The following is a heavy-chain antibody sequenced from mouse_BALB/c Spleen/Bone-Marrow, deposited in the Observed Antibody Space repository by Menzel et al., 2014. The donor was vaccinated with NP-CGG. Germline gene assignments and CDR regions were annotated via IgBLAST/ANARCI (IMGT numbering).Heavy chain of an antibody. CDR3: ARDVGYGNYFVY. Sequence: EVKLVESGGGLVQPGDSLRLSCATSGFTFSDFYMEWVRPPPGKRLEWIAASRNKAKYYTTEYSASVKGRFIVSRDTSQSVLYLQMNALRGEDTAIYYCARDVGYGNYFVYWGQGTLVTVSA. CDR1: GFTFSDFY. CDR2: SRNKAKYYTT. V-gene: IGHV7-1*02. J-gene: IGHJ3*01. D-gene: IGHD2-10*02.